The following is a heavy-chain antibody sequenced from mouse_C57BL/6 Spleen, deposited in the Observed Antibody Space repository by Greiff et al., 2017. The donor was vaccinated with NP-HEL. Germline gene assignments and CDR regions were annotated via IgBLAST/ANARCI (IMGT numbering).Heavy chain of an antibody. Sequence: VQLQQSGPELVKPGASVKISCKASGYAFSSSWMNWVKQRPGKGLEWIGRIYPGDGDTNYNGKFKGKATLTADKSSSTAYMQLSSLTSEDSAVYFCARVAETWGSSLWYFDVWGTGTTVTVSS. V-gene: IGHV1-82*01. CDR2: IYPGDGDT. CDR1: GYAFSSSW. D-gene: IGHD1-1*01. CDR3: ARVAETWGSSLWYFDV. J-gene: IGHJ1*03.